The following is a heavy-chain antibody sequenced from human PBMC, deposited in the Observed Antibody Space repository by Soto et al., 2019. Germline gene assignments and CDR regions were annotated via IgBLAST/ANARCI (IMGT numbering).Heavy chain of an antibody. D-gene: IGHD5-18*01. J-gene: IGHJ6*03. Sequence: ASVKVSCKASGYTFTGYYMHWVRQAPGQGLEWMGWINPNSGGTNYAQKFQGWVTMTRDTSISTAYMELSRLRSDDTAVYYCARDESPDTAMGIYYMDVWGKGTTVTVSS. CDR2: INPNSGGT. V-gene: IGHV1-2*04. CDR3: ARDESPDTAMGIYYMDV. CDR1: GYTFTGYY.